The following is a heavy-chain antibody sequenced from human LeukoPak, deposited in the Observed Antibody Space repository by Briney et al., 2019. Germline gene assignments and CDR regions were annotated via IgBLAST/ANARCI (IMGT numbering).Heavy chain of an antibody. CDR3: ASPHGYSYEH. CDR1: GGSFSGYY. Sequence: PSETLSLTCAVYGGSFSGYYWSWIRQPPGKGLEWIGEINHSGSTNYNPSLKSRVTISVDTSKNQFSLKLSSVTAADTAVYYCASPHGYSYEHWGQGTLVTVSS. V-gene: IGHV4-34*01. D-gene: IGHD5-18*01. J-gene: IGHJ4*02. CDR2: INHSGST.